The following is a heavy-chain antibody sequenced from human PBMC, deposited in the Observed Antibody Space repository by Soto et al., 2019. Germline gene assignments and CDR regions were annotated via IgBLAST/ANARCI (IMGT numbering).Heavy chain of an antibody. D-gene: IGHD2-15*01. CDR2: INPNSGGT. J-gene: IGHJ6*02. CDR3: AMSGYCSGGSCSNPLDYYYYGMDV. Sequence: ASVKVSCKASGYTFTGYYMHWVRQAPGQGLEWMGWINPNSGGTNYAQKFQGWVTMTRDTSISTAYMELSRLRSDDTAVYYCAMSGYCSGGSCSNPLDYYYYGMDVWGQGTTVTVSS. V-gene: IGHV1-2*04. CDR1: GYTFTGYY.